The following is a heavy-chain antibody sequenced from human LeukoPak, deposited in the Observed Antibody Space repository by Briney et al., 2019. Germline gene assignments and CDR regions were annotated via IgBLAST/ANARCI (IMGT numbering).Heavy chain of an antibody. V-gene: IGHV4-38-2*02. D-gene: IGHD3-9*01. CDR3: VRERTPYDILTGLRTTPFDY. CDR2: IYHSGST. J-gene: IGHJ4*02. CDR1: GYSISSGYY. Sequence: SETLSLTCTVSGYSISSGYYWGWIRQPPGKGLEWIGSIYHSGSTYYNPSLKSRVTISVDTSKNQFSLKLSSVTAADTAVYYCVRERTPYDILTGLRTTPFDYWGQGTLVTVSS.